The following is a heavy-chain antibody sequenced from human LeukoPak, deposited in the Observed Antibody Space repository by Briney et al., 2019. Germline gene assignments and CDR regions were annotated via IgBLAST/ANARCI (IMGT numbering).Heavy chain of an antibody. V-gene: IGHV4-39*07. D-gene: IGHD3-22*01. CDR3: ARGEVPYYYDSSGYSITN. CDR2: IYYSGST. J-gene: IGHJ4*02. Sequence: SEALSLTCTVSGGSISSSSYYWGWIRQPPGKGLEWIGSIYYSGSTYYNPSLKSRVTISVDTSKNQFSLKLSSVTAADTAVYYCARGEVPYYYDSSGYSITNWGQGTLVTVSS. CDR1: GGSISSSSYY.